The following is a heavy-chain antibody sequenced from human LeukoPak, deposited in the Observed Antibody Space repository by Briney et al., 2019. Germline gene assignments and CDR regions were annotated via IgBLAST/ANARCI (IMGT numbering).Heavy chain of an antibody. CDR3: AREEGMVYASGGIAGNSDFDY. CDR1: GFTFDDYG. J-gene: IGHJ4*02. CDR2: INWNGGST. Sequence: PGGSLRLSCAASGFTFDDYGMSWVRQAPGKGLEWVSGINWNGGSTGYADSVKGRFTISRDNAKNSLYLQMSSLRAEDTALYYCAREEGMVYASGGIAGNSDFDYWGQGTLVTVSS. V-gene: IGHV3-20*04. D-gene: IGHD2-8*01.